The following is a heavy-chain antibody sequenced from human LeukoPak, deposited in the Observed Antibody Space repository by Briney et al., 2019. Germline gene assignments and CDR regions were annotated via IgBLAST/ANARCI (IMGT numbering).Heavy chain of an antibody. V-gene: IGHV5-51*01. J-gene: IGHJ5*02. D-gene: IGHD3-16*01. Sequence: GESLKISCKASSYNFRNYWIGWVRQMPGKGLEWMGIIYPGGSETQYMPSFEGQVTISVDESTSTVYLQWSTLKASDTAMYYCAGRNYYDVWFDPWGQGTLVTVSS. CDR1: SYNFRNYW. CDR2: IYPGGSET. CDR3: AGRNYYDVWFDP.